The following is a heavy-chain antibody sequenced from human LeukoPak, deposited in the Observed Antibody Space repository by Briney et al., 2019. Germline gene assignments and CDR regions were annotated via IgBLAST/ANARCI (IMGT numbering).Heavy chain of an antibody. CDR2: ISTSGST. Sequence: SETLSLTCSVSGGSISGYSWSWIRQPPEKGLEWIGYISTSGSTNYNPSLKSRVTVSLDTSKNQFSLKLSSVTAADTAVYYCARHSGSAWYRDFDCWGQGILVTVSS. CDR1: GGSISGYS. J-gene: IGHJ4*02. V-gene: IGHV4-4*09. CDR3: ARHSGSAWYRDFDC. D-gene: IGHD6-19*01.